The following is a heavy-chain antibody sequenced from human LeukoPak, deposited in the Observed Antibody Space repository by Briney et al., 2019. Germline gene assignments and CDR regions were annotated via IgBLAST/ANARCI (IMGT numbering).Heavy chain of an antibody. V-gene: IGHV4-59*11. Sequence: PSETLSLTCTVSGGSISSHYWSWIRQPPGKGLEWIGYIYYSGSTNYNPSLKSRVTISVDTSKNQLSLKLSSVTAADTAVYYCALVVPAAILDYWGQGTLVTVSS. CDR1: GGSISSHY. J-gene: IGHJ4*02. CDR3: ALVVPAAILDY. D-gene: IGHD2-2*02. CDR2: IYYSGST.